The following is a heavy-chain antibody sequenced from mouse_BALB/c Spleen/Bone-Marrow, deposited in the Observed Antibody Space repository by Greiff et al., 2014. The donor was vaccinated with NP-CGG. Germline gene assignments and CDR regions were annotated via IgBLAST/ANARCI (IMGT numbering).Heavy chain of an antibody. CDR3: GRYGYDAMDF. CDR2: IHPYNGDT. J-gene: IGHJ4*01. CDR1: GFSFTDYF. V-gene: IGHV1-37*01. D-gene: IGHD1-1*02. Sequence: VQFQQSGPELVKPGASVKLSCRASGFSFTDYFINWVKQSHGKSLEWIGRIHPYNGDTFYNQKFKVKATLTVDKSSNTASMELLSLTSEDSAVYYCGRYGYDAMDFWGQGTSVTVSS.